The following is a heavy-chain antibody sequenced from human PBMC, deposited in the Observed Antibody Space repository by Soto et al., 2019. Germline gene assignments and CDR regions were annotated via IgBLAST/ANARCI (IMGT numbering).Heavy chain of an antibody. J-gene: IGHJ4*02. D-gene: IGHD6-25*01. CDR1: GFTFRSYA. CDR3: MTREDSSGRVG. CDR2: ISDSGGFT. V-gene: IGHV3-23*01. Sequence: PGGSLILSCAASGFTFRSYAMSWVRRAPGKGLEWVSVISDSGGFTNYADSVRGRFTISRDNSKNTLYLQMNSLRADDTAVYYCMTREDSSGRVGWGLGTLVTVSS.